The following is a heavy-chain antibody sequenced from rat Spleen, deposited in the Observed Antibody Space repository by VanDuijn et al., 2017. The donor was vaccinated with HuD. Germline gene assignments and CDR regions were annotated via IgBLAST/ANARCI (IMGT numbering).Heavy chain of an antibody. CDR3: ATGPRILRLDWFAY. J-gene: IGHJ2*01. CDR2: IIYDGSRT. D-gene: IGHD1-6*01. V-gene: IGHV5S10*01. Sequence: EVQLVESGGGLVQPGRSLKLSCAASGFTFSDYNMAWVRQAPKKGLEWVATIIYDGSRTYYRDSVKGRFTISRDNAENTLYLQMDSLRSEDTATYYCATGPRILRLDWFAYWGQGVMVTVSS. CDR1: GFTFSDYN.